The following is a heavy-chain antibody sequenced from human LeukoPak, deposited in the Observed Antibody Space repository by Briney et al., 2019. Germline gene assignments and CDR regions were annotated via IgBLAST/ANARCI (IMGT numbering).Heavy chain of an antibody. Sequence: SEPLSLTCTVPGGSICSGGYYWSCLRLPLGRGLECIGYIYYRGSTYYNPALKSRVNLSVDTSKNPYSLKLSTVTAAETAVYYGARMVWGVIITGDAFDIWGQGTKVTVSS. CDR2: IYYRGST. J-gene: IGHJ3*02. CDR3: ARMVWGVIITGDAFDI. CDR1: GGSICSGGYY. D-gene: IGHD3-10*01. V-gene: IGHV4-31*03.